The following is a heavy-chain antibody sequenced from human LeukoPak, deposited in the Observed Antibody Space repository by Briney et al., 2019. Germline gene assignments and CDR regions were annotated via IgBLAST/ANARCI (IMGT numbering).Heavy chain of an antibody. CDR3: ARFSGNHGADDAPY. CDR1: GGSISSSYY. Sequence: SETLSLTCTISGGSISSSYYWGWIRQPPGKGLEGIGTFYYYGSSYYNPSLKSRLTMSVDTSKSQFSLKLDSVTAADTAVYYCARFSGNHGADDAPYWGQGTLVTVSS. CDR2: FYYYGSS. V-gene: IGHV4-39*01. J-gene: IGHJ4*02. D-gene: IGHD1-14*01.